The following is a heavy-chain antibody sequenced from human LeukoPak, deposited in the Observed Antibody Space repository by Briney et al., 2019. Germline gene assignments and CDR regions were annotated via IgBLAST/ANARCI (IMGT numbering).Heavy chain of an antibody. CDR2: ISGSGGST. Sequence: GGSLRLSCAASGFTFSSYAMSWVRQAPAKGLEWVSAISGSGGSTYYADSVKGRFTISRDNSKNTPYLQMNSLRAEDTAVYYCATNPLVVVAATQGWGQGTLVTVSS. CDR3: ATNPLVVVAATQG. D-gene: IGHD2-15*01. J-gene: IGHJ4*02. CDR1: GFTFSSYA. V-gene: IGHV3-23*01.